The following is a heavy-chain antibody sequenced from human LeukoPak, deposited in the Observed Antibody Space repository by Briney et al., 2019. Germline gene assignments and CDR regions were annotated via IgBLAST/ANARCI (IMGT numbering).Heavy chain of an antibody. V-gene: IGHV4-34*01. CDR1: GGSFSGYY. Sequence: SETLSLTCAVYGGSFSGYYWSWIRQPPGKGLEWIGEINHSGSTNYNPSLKSRVTISVDTSKNQFSLKLSSVTAADTAVYYCARDIGHDVVPAAGYVGNWSDPWGQGTLVTVSS. CDR2: INHSGST. CDR3: ARDIGHDVVPAAGYVGNWSDP. J-gene: IGHJ5*02. D-gene: IGHD2-2*01.